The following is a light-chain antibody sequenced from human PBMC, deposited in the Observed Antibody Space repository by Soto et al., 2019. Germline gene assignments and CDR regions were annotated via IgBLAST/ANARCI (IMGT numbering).Light chain of an antibody. CDR2: XXX. V-gene: IGLV3-21*02. CDR3: XVWDILSNHVV. J-gene: IGLJ2*01. Sequence: SYELTQPRSVSVAPGQTANITCGGINIGDKSVHWYQQRSGQAPVLIXYXXXXXXXXXXXXFSGSXSGNTATLXIXRAXAXXXXXXXCXVWDILSNHVVFGGGTKVTVL. CDR1: NIGDKS.